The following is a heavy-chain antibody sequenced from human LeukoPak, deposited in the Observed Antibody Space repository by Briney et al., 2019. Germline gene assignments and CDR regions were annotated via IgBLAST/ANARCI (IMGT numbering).Heavy chain of an antibody. J-gene: IGHJ4*02. Sequence: GGSLRLSCAASGFTFSSFGMHWVRQAPGKGLEWVAFIRYDGTNKYYADSVRGRFTVYKDNSKNTLYLQMNSLRAEDTAVYYCAKDSTRYYGVLTVNLREKGALDYWGQGTLVTVSS. CDR3: AKDSTRYYGVLTVNLREKGALDY. CDR1: GFTFSSFG. V-gene: IGHV3-30*02. D-gene: IGHD3-9*01. CDR2: IRYDGTNK.